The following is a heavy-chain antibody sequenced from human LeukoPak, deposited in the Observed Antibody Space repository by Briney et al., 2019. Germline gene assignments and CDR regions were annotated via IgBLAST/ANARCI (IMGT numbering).Heavy chain of an antibody. V-gene: IGHV3-21*01. CDR3: ARDGGEGYFDFWSGFSV. CDR1: GFTFTSYS. J-gene: IGHJ4*02. Sequence: GGSLRLSCAAPGFTFTSYSMNWVRQAPGKGLEWVSSISADSNYVYFTDSVKGRFTVSRDDATNSLYLQMNSLRAEDTAVYYCARDGGEGYFDFWSGFSVWGQGVLVTVSS. D-gene: IGHD3-3*01. CDR2: ISADSNYV.